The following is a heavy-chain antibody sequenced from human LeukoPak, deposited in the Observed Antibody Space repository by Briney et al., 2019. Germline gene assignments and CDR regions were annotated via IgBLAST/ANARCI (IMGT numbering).Heavy chain of an antibody. CDR3: ARAGSYCSSTSCIYYYYYGMDV. CDR2: INPSGGST. J-gene: IGHJ6*02. CDR1: GYTFTSYY. Sequence: VSVKVSCKASGYTFTSYYMHWVRQAPGQGLEWMGIINPSGGSTSYAQKFQGRVTMTRDTSTSTVYMELSSLRSEDTAVYYCARAGSYCSSTSCIYYYYYGMDVWGQGTTVTVSS. D-gene: IGHD2-2*01. V-gene: IGHV1-46*01.